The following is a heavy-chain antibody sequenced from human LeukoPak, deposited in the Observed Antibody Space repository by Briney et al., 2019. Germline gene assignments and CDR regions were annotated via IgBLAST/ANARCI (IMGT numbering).Heavy chain of an antibody. D-gene: IGHD6-13*01. J-gene: IGHJ4*02. CDR1: GGTFSSNV. CDR2: IIPIIGTP. CDR3: ARAGGSSWYVNLYY. V-gene: IGHV1-69*04. Sequence: GSSVKVSCKASGGTFSSNVISWVRQAPGQGLEWMGRIIPIIGTPDYAQKFQGRVTITADKSTNTAYMELTSLKSDDTVVYYCARAGGSSWYVNLYYWGQGTLVTVSS.